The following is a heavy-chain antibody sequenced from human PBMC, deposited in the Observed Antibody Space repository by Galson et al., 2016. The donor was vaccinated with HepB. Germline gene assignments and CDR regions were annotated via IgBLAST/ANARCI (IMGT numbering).Heavy chain of an antibody. CDR3: ARAGYCTGARCYSEGLDV. D-gene: IGHD2-15*01. V-gene: IGHV1-18*01. CDR1: GYNLLSNG. J-gene: IGHJ6*02. CDR2: INTDTSDR. Sequence: SVKVSCKASGYNLLSNGITWVRQAPGQGLEWMGWINTDTSDRIYTHSLQDRVTMTTDTSTNTAYMELRSLTSDDTAVYYCARAGYCTGARCYSEGLDVWGQGTTVTVSS.